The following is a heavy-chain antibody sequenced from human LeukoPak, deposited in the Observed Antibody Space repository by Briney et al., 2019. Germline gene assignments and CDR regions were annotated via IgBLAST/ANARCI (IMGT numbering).Heavy chain of an antibody. D-gene: IGHD6-13*01. CDR3: AKDISEAAAFDY. J-gene: IGHJ4*01. V-gene: IGHV3-9*02. Sequence: PLRSLRLSSAASGFAPDDYATRAGRPTPQGGLWRVSGISKNSGSIDYADSVKGRFTISRDNAKNYLYLQMNNLRAEDTALYYGAKDISEAAAFDYWGQGTLVIVSS. CDR1: GFAPDDYA. CDR2: ISKNSGSI.